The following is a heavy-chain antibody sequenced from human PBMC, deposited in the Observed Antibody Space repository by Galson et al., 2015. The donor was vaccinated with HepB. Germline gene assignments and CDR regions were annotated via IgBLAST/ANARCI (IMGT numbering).Heavy chain of an antibody. D-gene: IGHD2-2*01. CDR3: AKGPIYCSSTSCYYFDY. CDR2: ISYDGSNK. Sequence: SLRLSCAASGFTFSSYGMHWVRQAPGKGLEWVAVISYDGSNKYYADSVKGRFTISRDNSKNTLYLQMNSLRAEDTAVYYCAKGPIYCSSTSCYYFDYWGQGTLVTVSS. V-gene: IGHV3-30*18. CDR1: GFTFSSYG. J-gene: IGHJ4*02.